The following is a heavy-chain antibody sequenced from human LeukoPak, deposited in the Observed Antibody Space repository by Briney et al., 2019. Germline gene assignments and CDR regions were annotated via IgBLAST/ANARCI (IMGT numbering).Heavy chain of an antibody. D-gene: IGHD3-3*01. V-gene: IGHV4-38-2*02. CDR1: GYSISSGYY. CDR2: IYHSGST. CDR3: AREKKNYDFWSGPPTEDYYYYMDV. Sequence: SETLSLTCTVSGYSISSGYYWGWIRQPPGKGLEWIGSIYHSGSTYYNPSLKSRVTISVDTSKNQFSLKLNSVTAADTAVYYCAREKKNYDFWSGPPTEDYYYYMDVWGRGTTVTVSS. J-gene: IGHJ6*03.